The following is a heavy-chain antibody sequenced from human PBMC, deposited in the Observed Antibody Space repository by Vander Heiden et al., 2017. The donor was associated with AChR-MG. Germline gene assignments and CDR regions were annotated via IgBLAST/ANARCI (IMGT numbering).Heavy chain of an antibody. Sequence: QVQLVQSGAEVKKPGSSVKVSCKASGGTFSSYAISWVRQAPGQGLEWMGGIIPICGTANYAQKFQGRVTITADESTSTAYMELSSLRSEDTAVYYCARAPAHHGPDTDRYYDFWSGYYYWGQGTLVTVSS. CDR3: ARAPAHHGPDTDRYYDFWSGYYY. CDR2: IIPICGTA. J-gene: IGHJ4*02. D-gene: IGHD3-3*01. V-gene: IGHV1-69*01. CDR1: GGTFSSYA.